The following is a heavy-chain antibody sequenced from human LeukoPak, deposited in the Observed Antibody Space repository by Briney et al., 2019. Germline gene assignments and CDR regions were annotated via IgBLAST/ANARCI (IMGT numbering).Heavy chain of an antibody. CDR1: GFTVSRSY. V-gene: IGHV3-66*01. CDR2: IYSADST. CDR3: AREGDGSRYSFDY. Sequence: PGGSLRLSCAASGFTVSRSYMSWVRQAPGEGLEWGSVIYSADSTYYADSVKGRFTISRDNSKNTLYLQMPSLRAEDPAVYYCAREGDGSRYSFDYWGQGILVTVSS. D-gene: IGHD2-21*01. J-gene: IGHJ4*02.